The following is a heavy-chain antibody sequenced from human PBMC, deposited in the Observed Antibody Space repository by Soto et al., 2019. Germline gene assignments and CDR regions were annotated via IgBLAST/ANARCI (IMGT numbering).Heavy chain of an antibody. CDR2: VTQSGDYT. CDR3: AKGVLDRGVDS. J-gene: IGHJ4*02. CDR1: GFTFRNHA. V-gene: IGHV3-23*01. Sequence: EVQVLESGGGLVQPGGSLTLSCATSGFTFRNHAMTWVSQPPGQRLEYVSSVTQSGDYTFYADSVKGRFTISRDTSKSRLFLQMISLTAEVTAIYYCAKGVLDRGVDSWGQGTLVTVSS. D-gene: IGHD3-10*01.